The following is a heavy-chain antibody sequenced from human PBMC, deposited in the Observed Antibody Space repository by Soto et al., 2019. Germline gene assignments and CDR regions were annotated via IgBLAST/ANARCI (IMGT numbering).Heavy chain of an antibody. D-gene: IGHD3-10*01. V-gene: IGHV4-59*08. J-gene: IGHJ4*02. Sequence: SETLSLTCTVSGGSISSYYWSWIRQPPGKGLEWIGYIYYSGSTNYNPSLKSRVTISVDTSKNQFSLKLSSVTAADTAVYYCARSSGSYYPFDYWGQGTLVTVSS. CDR2: IYYSGST. CDR3: ARSSGSYYPFDY. CDR1: GGSISSYY.